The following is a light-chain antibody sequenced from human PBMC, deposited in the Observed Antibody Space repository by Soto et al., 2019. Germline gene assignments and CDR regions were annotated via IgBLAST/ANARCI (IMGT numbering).Light chain of an antibody. CDR1: QSISSY. CDR3: QQSYSTPPVT. CDR2: AAS. V-gene: IGKV1-39*01. Sequence: DIQMTQSPSSLSASVGDRVTITFRASQSISSYLNWYQQKPGKAPKLLIYAASSLQSGVPSRFSGSGSGAEYTLTISSLQPEDFATYYCQQSYSTPPVTFGQGTRLEI. J-gene: IGKJ5*01.